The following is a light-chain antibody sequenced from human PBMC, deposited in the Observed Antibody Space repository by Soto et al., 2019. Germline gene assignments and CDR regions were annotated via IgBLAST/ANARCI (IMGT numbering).Light chain of an antibody. J-gene: IGLJ3*02. CDR2: NNN. CDR1: SSNVGSNT. CDR3: AAWDGSLNGVV. Sequence: QSVLTQPPSASGTPGQGVTISCSGGSSNVGSNTVNWYQQLPGTAPKLLLFNNNQRPSGVPDRFSGSKSGTSASLAISGLQSEDEADYYCAAWDGSLNGVVFGGETKLTVL. V-gene: IGLV1-44*01.